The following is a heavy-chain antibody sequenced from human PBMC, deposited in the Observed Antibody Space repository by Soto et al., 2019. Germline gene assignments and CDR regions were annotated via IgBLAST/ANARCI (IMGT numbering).Heavy chain of an antibody. J-gene: IGHJ4*02. V-gene: IGHV3-23*01. Sequence: GGSLSLSCAASGFTFSSYAMSWVRQAPGKGLEWVSAISGSGGSTYYADSVKGRFTISRDNSKNTLYLQMNSLRAEDTAVYYCAKTYYYGSGSYYNFDYWGQGTLVTVSS. D-gene: IGHD3-10*01. CDR1: GFTFSSYA. CDR2: ISGSGGST. CDR3: AKTYYYGSGSYYNFDY.